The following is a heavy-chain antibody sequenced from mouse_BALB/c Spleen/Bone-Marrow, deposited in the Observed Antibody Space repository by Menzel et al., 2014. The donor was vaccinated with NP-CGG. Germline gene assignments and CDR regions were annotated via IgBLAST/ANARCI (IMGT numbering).Heavy chain of an antibody. CDR3: ARQDGFDY. CDR2: ISSGGSYT. J-gene: IGHJ2*01. Sequence: DVKLQESGGGSVKPGGSLKLSCAASGFTFSNYAMSWVRQTPEKRLEWVAIISSGGSYTYYPDSVKGRFTISRDNAKTILYLQMSSLRSEDTAMYYCARQDGFDYWGQGTTLTVSS. CDR1: GFTFSNYA. D-gene: IGHD2-3*01. V-gene: IGHV5-9-3*01.